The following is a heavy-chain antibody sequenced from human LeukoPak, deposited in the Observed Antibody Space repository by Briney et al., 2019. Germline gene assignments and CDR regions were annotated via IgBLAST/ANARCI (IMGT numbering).Heavy chain of an antibody. V-gene: IGHV1-69*05. CDR1: GGTFSSYA. J-gene: IGHJ3*02. D-gene: IGHD5/OR15-5a*01. CDR3: AREGRMSRYRVRRLDDAFDI. CDR2: IIPIFGTA. Sequence: SVKVSCKASGGTFSSYAISWVRQAPGQGLEWMGGIIPIFGTANYAQKFQGRVTITTDESTSTAYMELSSLRSEDTAVYYCAREGRMSRYRVRRLDDAFDIWGQGTMVTVSS.